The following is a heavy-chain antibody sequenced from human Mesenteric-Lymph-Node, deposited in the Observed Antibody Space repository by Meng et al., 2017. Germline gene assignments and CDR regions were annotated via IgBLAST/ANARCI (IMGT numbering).Heavy chain of an antibody. CDR2: INHSGRT. CDR1: GGSFSGYY. J-gene: IGHJ5*02. CDR3: ARGPHPHGDP. Sequence: QVPPAQWGQGRLKPSETLSLTCAVYGGSFSGYYWSWIRQPPGKGLEWIGEINHSGRTNYNPSLKSRVTISVDTSKNQFSLKLSSVTAADTAGYYCARGPHPHGDPWGQGTLVTVSS. V-gene: IGHV4-34*01.